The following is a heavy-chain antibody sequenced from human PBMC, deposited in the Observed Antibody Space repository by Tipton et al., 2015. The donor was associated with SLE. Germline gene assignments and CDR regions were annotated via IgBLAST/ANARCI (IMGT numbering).Heavy chain of an antibody. CDR3: ARGSRNTDY. CDR2: VSYDGSRY. J-gene: IGHJ4*02. Sequence: SLRLSCAASGYFFSDYAMSWVRQAPGKGLEWVAFVSYDGSRYFYSDSVRGRFTISRDNSRSTLYLQMSSLRGDDTAVYYCARGSRNTDYWGQGTLVTVSS. CDR1: GYFFSDYA. V-gene: IGHV3-30*04.